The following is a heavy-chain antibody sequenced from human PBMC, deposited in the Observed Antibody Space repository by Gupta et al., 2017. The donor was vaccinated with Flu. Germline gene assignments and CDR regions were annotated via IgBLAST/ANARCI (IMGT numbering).Heavy chain of an antibody. V-gene: IGHV3-33*03. CDR1: GSYG. Sequence: GSYGRDWIRQAPGKGLEWVASICYDGSNKYYAAPVKGRITISGENNKKSLFMQMYVSGAENTVEYYSARGGDRKMSKVDYWGQGTMVTVSS. J-gene: IGHJ4*02. D-gene: IGHD2-21*01. CDR2: ICYDGSNK. CDR3: ARGGDRKMSKVDY.